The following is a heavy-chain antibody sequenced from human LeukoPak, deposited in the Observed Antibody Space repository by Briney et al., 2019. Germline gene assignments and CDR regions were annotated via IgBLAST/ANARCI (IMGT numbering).Heavy chain of an antibody. CDR1: GFTLSTYW. CDR3: ASWGAGGTS. CDR2: INPDGSGK. Sequence: GGSLRLSCEASGFTLSTYWMNWVRQVPGKGLDWVANINPDGSGKRYVDSVKGRFTIARDNADNSLSLQMNSLRAEDTAVYYCASWGAGGTSWGQGTLVTVSS. D-gene: IGHD3-16*01. V-gene: IGHV3-7*01. J-gene: IGHJ5*02.